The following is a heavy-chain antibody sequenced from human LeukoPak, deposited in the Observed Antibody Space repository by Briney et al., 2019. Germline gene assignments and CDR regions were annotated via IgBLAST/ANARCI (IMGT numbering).Heavy chain of an antibody. J-gene: IGHJ4*02. CDR2: IYYSGST. CDR3: ARYQSVALDY. Sequence: SETLSLTCTVSGGSISSYYWSWIRQPPGKGLEWIGHIYYSGSTNYNPSLKSQVTISVDTSKNQFSLKLSSVIAADTAVYYCARYQSVALDYWGQGTLVTVSS. V-gene: IGHV4-59*01. CDR1: GGSISSYY. D-gene: IGHD6-19*01.